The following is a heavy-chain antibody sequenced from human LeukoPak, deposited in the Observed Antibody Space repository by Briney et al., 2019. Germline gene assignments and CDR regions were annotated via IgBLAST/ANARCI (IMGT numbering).Heavy chain of an antibody. CDR3: ARETYYYDSSGYPIDY. J-gene: IGHJ4*02. CDR2: ISGSGGST. V-gene: IGHV3-23*01. Sequence: GGSLRLSCAASGFTFSSYWMSWVRQAPGKGLEWVSAISGSGGSTYYADSVKGRFTISRDNAKNSLYLQMNSLRAEDTAVYYCARETYYYDSSGYPIDYWGQGTLVTVSS. D-gene: IGHD3-22*01. CDR1: GFTFSSYW.